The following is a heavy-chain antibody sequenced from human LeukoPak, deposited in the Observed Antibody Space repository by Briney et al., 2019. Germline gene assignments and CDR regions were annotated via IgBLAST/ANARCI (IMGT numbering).Heavy chain of an antibody. D-gene: IGHD3-22*01. V-gene: IGHV3-33*01. Sequence: GGSLRLSCAASGFTFSSYGMPWVRQAPGKGLEWVAVIWYDGSNKYYADSVKGRFTISRDNSKNTLYLQMNSLRAEDTAVYYCARGPLLRGSSGYFSYWGQGTLVTVSS. CDR2: IWYDGSNK. CDR1: GFTFSSYG. J-gene: IGHJ4*02. CDR3: ARGPLLRGSSGYFSY.